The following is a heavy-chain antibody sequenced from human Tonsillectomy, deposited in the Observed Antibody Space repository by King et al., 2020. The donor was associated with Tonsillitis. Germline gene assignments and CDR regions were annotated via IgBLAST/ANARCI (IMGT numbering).Heavy chain of an antibody. CDR3: ARDDSYAFDI. CDR1: GFTFSTYS. D-gene: IGHD3-10*01. CDR2: IGRSTSTL. J-gene: IGHJ3*02. Sequence: QLVESGGGLVQPGGSLRLSCAASGFTFSTYSMNWVRQAPGKGLEWVSYIGRSTSTLYYADSVKGRFTISRDNAKNSLYLQMSSLRAEDTAMYYCARDDSYAFDIRGQGTMVTVSS. V-gene: IGHV3-48*01.